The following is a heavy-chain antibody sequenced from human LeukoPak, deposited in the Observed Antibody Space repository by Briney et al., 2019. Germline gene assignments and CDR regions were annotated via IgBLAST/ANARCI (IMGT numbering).Heavy chain of an antibody. V-gene: IGHV1-69*04. CDR1: GYTFTSYD. Sequence: GASVKVSCKASGYTFTSYDINWVRQATGQGLEWMGRIITILGIANYAQNFQGRVTITADKSTNTAYMELTSLRSEDTAVYYCARGSGSRAFDYWGQGTLVTVSS. D-gene: IGHD7-27*01. CDR3: ARGSGSRAFDY. J-gene: IGHJ4*02. CDR2: IITILGIA.